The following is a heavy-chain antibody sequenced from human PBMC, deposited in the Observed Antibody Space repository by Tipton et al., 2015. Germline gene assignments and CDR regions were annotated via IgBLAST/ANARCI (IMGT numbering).Heavy chain of an antibody. Sequence: TLSLTCTVSGVSISSSGNYWSWMRQHPGKGLEWIGYIHYSGSTYYNPSLKGRLTISVDTSKNQFSLNLSSVTAADTAVYYCARGVRGGITYSPYYLDYWGQGTLVTVSS. J-gene: IGHJ4*02. CDR1: GVSISSSGNY. CDR2: IHYSGST. D-gene: IGHD3-10*02. V-gene: IGHV4-31*03. CDR3: ARGVRGGITYSPYYLDY.